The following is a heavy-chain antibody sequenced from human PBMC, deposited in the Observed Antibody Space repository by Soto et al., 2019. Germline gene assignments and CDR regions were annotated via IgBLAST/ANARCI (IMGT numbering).Heavy chain of an antibody. D-gene: IGHD7-27*01. CDR3: ARAGPESFDY. J-gene: IGHJ4*02. CDR1: GGSIISCGYY. CDR2: IYYSGST. V-gene: IGHV4-31*03. Sequence: SETLSLTCTVSGGSIISCGYYWSLIRQHPGKGLEWIGYIYYSGSTYYNPSLKSRVTISVDTSKNQFSLKLSSVTAADTAVYYCARAGPESFDYWGQGTLVTVAS.